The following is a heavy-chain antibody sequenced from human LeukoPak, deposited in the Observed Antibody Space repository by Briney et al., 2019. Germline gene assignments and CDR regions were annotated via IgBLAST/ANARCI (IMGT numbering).Heavy chain of an antibody. CDR1: GFTFSSYA. Sequence: GGSLRLSCAASGFTFSSYAMSWVRQAPGKGLEWVLVIYSGGSTYYADSVKGRFTISRDNSKSTLYLQMNSLRAEDTAVYYCARGRNGRSWYHDAFDIWGQGTMVTVSS. V-gene: IGHV3-53*01. D-gene: IGHD6-13*01. J-gene: IGHJ3*02. CDR3: ARGRNGRSWYHDAFDI. CDR2: IYSGGST.